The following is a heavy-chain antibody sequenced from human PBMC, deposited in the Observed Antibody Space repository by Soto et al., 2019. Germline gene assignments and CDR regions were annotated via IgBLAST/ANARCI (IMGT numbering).Heavy chain of an antibody. CDR3: AKEGAYGSGYGMDV. CDR1: GFTFSSYG. D-gene: IGHD3-10*01. V-gene: IGHV3-30*18. Sequence: QVQLVESGGGVVQPGRSLRLSCAASGFTFSSYGMHWVRQAPGKGLEWVAVISYDGSNKYYEDSVKGRFTISGDNSKNTLYLQMNSLRAEDTAVYYCAKEGAYGSGYGMDVWGQGTTVTVSS. CDR2: ISYDGSNK. J-gene: IGHJ6*02.